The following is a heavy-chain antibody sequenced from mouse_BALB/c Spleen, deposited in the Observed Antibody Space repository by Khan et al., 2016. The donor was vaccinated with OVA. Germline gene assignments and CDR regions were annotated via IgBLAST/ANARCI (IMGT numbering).Heavy chain of an antibody. Sequence: EVQLQESGPSLVKPSQTLSLTCSVTGDSITTGYWNWIRKFPGNKLEYMGYIIYTGYTYYNPSLKSRISITRHTSNNQYYLQLNSVTDEDTATSYCAISTYRYAFVYWGQGTLVTVSA. CDR2: IIYTGYT. J-gene: IGHJ3*01. D-gene: IGHD2-14*01. CDR1: GDSITTGY. V-gene: IGHV3-8*02. CDR3: AISTYRYAFVY.